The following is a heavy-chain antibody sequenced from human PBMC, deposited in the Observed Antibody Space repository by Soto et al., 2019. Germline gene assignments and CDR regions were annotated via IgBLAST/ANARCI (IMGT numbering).Heavy chain of an antibody. CDR2: IYYTGNT. V-gene: IGHV4-59*02. CDR3: AREGSSRGSNHFDS. CDR1: GPCVGGYH. D-gene: IGHD3-22*01. J-gene: IGHJ4*02. Sequence: SETMSLTCPVCGPCVGGYHLTWIRQHPGKGLAWIGYIYYTGNTTYNPSLNSRVTISVDTSKNQFSMRLSSVTAADTDVYYCAREGSSRGSNHFDSCGQGALVTLSS.